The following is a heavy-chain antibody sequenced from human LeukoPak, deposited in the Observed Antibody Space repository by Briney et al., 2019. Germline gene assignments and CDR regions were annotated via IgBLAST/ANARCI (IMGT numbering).Heavy chain of an antibody. J-gene: IGHJ2*01. CDR3: ARLVAYCGGDCYNGWYFDL. CDR1: GYSFTSYW. D-gene: IGHD2-21*02. V-gene: IGHV5-51*01. CDR2: IYPGDSDT. Sequence: GESLKISCKGSGYSFTSYWIGWVRQMPGKGLEWMGIIYPGDSDTRYSPSFQGQVTISADKSISTAYLQWSSLKASDTAMYYCARLVAYCGGDCYNGWYFDLWGRGTLVTVSS.